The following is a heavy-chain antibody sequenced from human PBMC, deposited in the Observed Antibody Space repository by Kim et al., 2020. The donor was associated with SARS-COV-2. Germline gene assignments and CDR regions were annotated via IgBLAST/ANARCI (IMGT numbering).Heavy chain of an antibody. J-gene: IGHJ4*02. CDR3: AGRYYDYIDS. Sequence: SETLSLTCTLSGGSITGFYWSWIRQSPAKGLEWLGSIYYTGSPSYNLSLKGRVALSVDTSKNQFSLNLFYVTAADTAVYYCAGRYYDYIDSWGQGALVTVSS. V-gene: IGHV4-59*13. CDR1: GGSITGFY. D-gene: IGHD1-26*01. CDR2: IYYTGSP.